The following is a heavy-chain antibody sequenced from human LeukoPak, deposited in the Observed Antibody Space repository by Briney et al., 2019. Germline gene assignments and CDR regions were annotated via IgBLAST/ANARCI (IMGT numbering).Heavy chain of an antibody. CDR2: ISSSRSTI. D-gene: IGHD5-24*01. CDR3: ARVGDGYNYHHFDY. V-gene: IGHV3-48*03. Sequence: GGSLRLSCAASGFTFSSYEMNWVRQAPGKGLEWVSYISSSRSTIYYADSVKGRFTISRDNAKNSLYLQMNSLRAEDTAVYYCARVGDGYNYHHFDYWGQGTLVTVSS. J-gene: IGHJ4*02. CDR1: GFTFSSYE.